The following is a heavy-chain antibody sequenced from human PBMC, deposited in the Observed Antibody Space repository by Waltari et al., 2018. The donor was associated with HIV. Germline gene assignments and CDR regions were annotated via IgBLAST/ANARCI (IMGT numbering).Heavy chain of an antibody. V-gene: IGHV3-15*01. CDR2: IKTKAEGGTT. D-gene: IGHD3-10*01. Sequence: EVQLVESGGGLVKPGGSLRVSCAASGFTFSNAWMSWVRQAPGKGLVWVAHIKTKAEGGTTDYAAPVKGRFTISRDDSKNTLYLQMDSLKTEDTAVYYCTTSMVRKVSYYYGMDVWGQGTTVTVSS. J-gene: IGHJ6*02. CDR3: TTSMVRKVSYYYGMDV. CDR1: GFTFSNAW.